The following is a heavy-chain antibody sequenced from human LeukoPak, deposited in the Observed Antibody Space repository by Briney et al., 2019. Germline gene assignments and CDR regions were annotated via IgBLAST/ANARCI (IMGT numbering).Heavy chain of an antibody. V-gene: IGHV4-34*01. Sequence: SETLSLTCSVYGGSFIDYSWSWIRQPPGKGLEWIGEINHSGITNYNPSLESRVTMSVDTSKNQFSLKLSSVTAADTAVYYCARNRDGYSRAGPPGIWGQGTMVTVSS. J-gene: IGHJ3*02. D-gene: IGHD5-24*01. CDR1: GGSFIDYS. CDR2: INHSGIT. CDR3: ARNRDGYSRAGPPGI.